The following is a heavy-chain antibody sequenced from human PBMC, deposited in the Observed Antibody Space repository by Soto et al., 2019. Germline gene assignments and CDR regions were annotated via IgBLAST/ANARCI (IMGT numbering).Heavy chain of an antibody. Sequence: LSLTCTVSGGSISSSSYYWGWIRQPPGKGLEWIGSIYYSGSTYYNPSLKSRVTISVDTSKNQFSLKLSSVTAADTAVYYCAWGVAVAGSFDYWGQGTLVTVSS. CDR1: GGSISSSSYY. J-gene: IGHJ4*02. V-gene: IGHV4-39*01. CDR3: AWGVAVAGSFDY. D-gene: IGHD6-19*01. CDR2: IYYSGST.